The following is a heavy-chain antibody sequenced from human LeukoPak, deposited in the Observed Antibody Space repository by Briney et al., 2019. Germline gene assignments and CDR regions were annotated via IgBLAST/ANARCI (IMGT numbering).Heavy chain of an antibody. Sequence: GGSLRLSCAASGFTFHNYAMNWVRLAPGKGLEWVSTISGRGDTTYYADSVKGRFTISRDSSKNSLYLQMNSLRAEDTAVYYCARDYDFWSGYPSFDYWGQGTLVTVSS. D-gene: IGHD3-3*01. CDR2: ISGRGDTT. CDR3: ARDYDFWSGYPSFDY. V-gene: IGHV3-23*01. J-gene: IGHJ4*02. CDR1: GFTFHNYA.